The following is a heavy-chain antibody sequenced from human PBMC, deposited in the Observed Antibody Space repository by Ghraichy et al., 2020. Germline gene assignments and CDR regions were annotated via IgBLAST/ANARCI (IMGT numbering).Heavy chain of an antibody. D-gene: IGHD6-13*01. CDR1: GFTFSSYS. CDR3: ARGFSSWYNY. V-gene: IGHV3-48*02. CDR2: ISTSSSAM. J-gene: IGHJ4*02. Sequence: GALRLSCAASGFTFSSYSMNWVRQAPGKGLEWVSYISTSSSAMYYADSVKGRFTISRDNAKNSLYLQMNSLRDEDTAVYYRARGFSSWYNYWGQGTLVTVSS.